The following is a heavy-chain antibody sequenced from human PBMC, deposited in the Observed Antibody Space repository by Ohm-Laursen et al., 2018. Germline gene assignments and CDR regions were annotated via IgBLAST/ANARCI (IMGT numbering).Heavy chain of an antibody. CDR2: VFYSGNT. J-gene: IGHJ5*02. CDR1: GGSISSDY. CDR3: ARGLWWFDP. V-gene: IGHV4-59*08. Sequence: GTLSLTCTVSGGSISSDYWSWIRQPPGKGLEWIGYVFYSGNTNYNPSLKSRVTILGDTSKSQFYLKLGSVTAADTALYYCARGLWWFDPWGQGTLVTVSS.